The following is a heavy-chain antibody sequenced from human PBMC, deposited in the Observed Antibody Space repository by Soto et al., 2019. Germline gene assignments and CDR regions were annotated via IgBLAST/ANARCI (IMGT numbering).Heavy chain of an antibody. Sequence: QLQLQESGPGLVKPSETLSLTCTVSGCSISSSSYYWGWIRQPPGKGLEWIGSIYYSGSTYYNPSLKSRVTISVDRSKNQFSLKLSSVTAADTAVYYCASSHDYSNYVYPPMGWFDPRGQGTLVTVSS. D-gene: IGHD4-4*01. CDR3: ASSHDYSNYVYPPMGWFDP. CDR2: IYYSGST. V-gene: IGHV4-39*01. CDR1: GCSISSSSYY. J-gene: IGHJ5*02.